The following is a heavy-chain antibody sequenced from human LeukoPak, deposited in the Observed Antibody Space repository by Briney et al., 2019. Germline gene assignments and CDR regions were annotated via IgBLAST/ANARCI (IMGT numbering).Heavy chain of an antibody. CDR2: IYSGGKI. J-gene: IGHJ3*02. CDR3: AREKRSGSGRAGAFDI. Sequence: PGGSLRLSCAASGFTVSSNYMNWVRQAPGKGLEWVSVIYSGGKIYYADSVKDRFTISRDNSKNTLYLQMNSLRAEDTAVYYCAREKRSGSGRAGAFDIWGQGTMVTVSS. D-gene: IGHD3-10*01. V-gene: IGHV3-66*01. CDR1: GFTVSSNY.